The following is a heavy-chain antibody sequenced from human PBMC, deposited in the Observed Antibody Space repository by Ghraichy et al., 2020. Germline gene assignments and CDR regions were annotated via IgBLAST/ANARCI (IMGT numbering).Heavy chain of an antibody. CDR3: VSSERGDQWLDPFSY. V-gene: IGHV4-39*01. CDR1: GGSIRSSSSY. D-gene: IGHD6-19*01. J-gene: IGHJ4*02. Sequence: SETLSLTCTVSGGSIRSSSSYWGWIRQPPGKGLEWIGRAYYSGSTYYNPSLKSRVTVSVDTSKNLFSLNLNSVTAADTAVYFCVSSERGDQWLDPFSYWGQGTLVTVSS. CDR2: AYYSGST.